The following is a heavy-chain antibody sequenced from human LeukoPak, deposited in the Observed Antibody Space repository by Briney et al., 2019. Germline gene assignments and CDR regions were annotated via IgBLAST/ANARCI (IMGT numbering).Heavy chain of an antibody. V-gene: IGHV1-18*04. Sequence: ASVKVSCKASGYTFTDYFMIWVRQAPGQGLEWMGWISAYNGNTNYAQKLQGRVTMTTDTSTSTAYMELRSLRSDDTALYYCARKAVAGTGKFDYWGQGTLVTVSS. CDR2: ISAYNGNT. CDR3: ARKAVAGTGKFDY. CDR1: GYTFTDYF. D-gene: IGHD6-19*01. J-gene: IGHJ4*02.